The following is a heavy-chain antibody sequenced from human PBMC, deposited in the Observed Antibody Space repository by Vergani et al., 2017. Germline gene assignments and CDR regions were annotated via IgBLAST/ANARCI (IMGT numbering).Heavy chain of an antibody. V-gene: IGHV3-30-3*01. CDR1: GFTFSSYA. Sequence: QVQLVESGGGVVQPGRSLRLSCAASGFTFSSYAMHWVRQAPGKGLEWVAVISYDGSNKYYADSVKGRFTISSDNSKNTLYLQMNSLRAEDTAVYYCARGASGDYVSSFDYWGQGHLVTVSS. J-gene: IGHJ4*02. CDR3: ARGASGDYVSSFDY. D-gene: IGHD4-17*01. CDR2: ISYDGSNK.